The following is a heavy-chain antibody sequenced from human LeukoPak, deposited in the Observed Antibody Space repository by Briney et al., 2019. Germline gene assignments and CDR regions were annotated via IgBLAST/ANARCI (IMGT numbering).Heavy chain of an antibody. CDR3: ARGYRGDAFDI. CDR1: GGSFSGYY. Sequence: SETLSLTCAVYGGSFSGYYWSWIRQPPGKGLEWIGEINHSGSTNYNPSLKSRVSISVDTSKNQFSLKLSSVTAADTAVYYCARGYRGDAFDIWGQGTMVTVSS. D-gene: IGHD1-26*01. V-gene: IGHV4-34*01. CDR2: INHSGST. J-gene: IGHJ3*02.